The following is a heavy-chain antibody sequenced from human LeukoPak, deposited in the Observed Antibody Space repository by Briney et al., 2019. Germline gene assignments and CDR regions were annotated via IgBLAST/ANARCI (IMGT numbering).Heavy chain of an antibody. CDR2: IYSGGSP. J-gene: IGHJ4*02. CDR3: ARDLNYYDSSGYGH. CDR1: GFTFSTNY. V-gene: IGHV3-53*01. D-gene: IGHD3-22*01. Sequence: GGSLRRSCAASGFTFSTNYMSWVRQAPGKGLEWVSVIYSGGSPYYADSVKGRFTISRDNSKNTLYLQMNSLRAEDTAVYYCARDLNYYDSSGYGHWGQGTLVTVSS.